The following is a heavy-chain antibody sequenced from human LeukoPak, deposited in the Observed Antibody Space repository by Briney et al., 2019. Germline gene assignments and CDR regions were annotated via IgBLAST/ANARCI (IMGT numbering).Heavy chain of an antibody. CDR3: AAFEGATGYFDY. CDR2: MSAYNGNT. J-gene: IGHJ4*02. CDR1: VYTFTSYG. D-gene: IGHD1-26*01. V-gene: IGHV1-18*01. Sequence: APVKVSCKASVYTFTSYGISWMRQAPGQGLEWMGWMSAYNGNTNYAQKLQGTVTMTTNTSTSTAYMELRSLRSDDTAVYYCAAFEGATGYFDYWGQGTLVTVSS.